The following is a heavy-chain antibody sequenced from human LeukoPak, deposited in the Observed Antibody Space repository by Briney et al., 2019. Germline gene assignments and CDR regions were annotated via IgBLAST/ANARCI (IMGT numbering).Heavy chain of an antibody. D-gene: IGHD3-16*01. CDR1: GYIFTSNS. J-gene: IGHJ4*02. CDR3: ARGEFYYDL. CDR2: IRTFNGYT. Sequence: ASVRVSCKPSGYIFTSNSITWVRQASGQQLEWMGWIRTFNGYTKYAQNLQGRITMTRDTSTRTVYLEMRNLRSDDTAVYFCARGEFYYDLWGQGTLVTVSS. V-gene: IGHV1-18*04.